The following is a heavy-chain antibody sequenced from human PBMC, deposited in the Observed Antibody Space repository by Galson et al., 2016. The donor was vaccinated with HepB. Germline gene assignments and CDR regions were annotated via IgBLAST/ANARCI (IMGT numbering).Heavy chain of an antibody. CDR3: SRDLRNVEGPDLTYYYGMDV. D-gene: IGHD1-1*01. V-gene: IGHV3-21*01. CDR1: GFTFSTYN. CDR2: ISGSGSYL. Sequence: SLRLSCAASGFTFSTYNMNWVRQTPGKGLEWVSSISGSGSYLYYADSVKGRFTISRDNANHSLYLHLSSLRAEDTAVYYCSRDLRNVEGPDLTYYYGMDVWGQGTTVTVSS. J-gene: IGHJ6*02.